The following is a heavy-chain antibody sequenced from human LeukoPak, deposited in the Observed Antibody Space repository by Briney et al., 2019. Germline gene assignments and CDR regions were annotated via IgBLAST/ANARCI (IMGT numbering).Heavy chain of an antibody. CDR2: INHSGST. CDR1: GGSFSGYY. V-gene: IGHV4-34*01. Sequence: PSETLSLTCAVYGGSFSGYYWSWIRQPPGKGLEWIGEINHSGSTNYNPSLKSRVTISVDTSKNQFSLKLSSVTAADTAVYYCARSPVSDSSGREPFDIWGQGTMATVSS. J-gene: IGHJ3*02. CDR3: ARSPVSDSSGREPFDI. D-gene: IGHD3-22*01.